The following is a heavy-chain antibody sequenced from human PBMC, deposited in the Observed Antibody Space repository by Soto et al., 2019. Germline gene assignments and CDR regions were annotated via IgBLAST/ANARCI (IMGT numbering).Heavy chain of an antibody. V-gene: IGHV4-59*01. D-gene: IGHD3-22*01. CDR1: GGSISSYY. CDR3: AREGYYGGHLNFDY. Sequence: TSETLSLTCTVSGGSISSYYWSWIRQPPGKGLEWIGYIYYSGSTNYNPSLKSRVTISVDTSKNQFSLKLSSVTAADTAVYYCAREGYYGGHLNFDYWGQGSLVTVSS. CDR2: IYYSGST. J-gene: IGHJ4*02.